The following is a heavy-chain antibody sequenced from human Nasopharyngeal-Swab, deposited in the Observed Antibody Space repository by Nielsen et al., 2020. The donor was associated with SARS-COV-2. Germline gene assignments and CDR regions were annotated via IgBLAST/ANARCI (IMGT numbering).Heavy chain of an antibody. CDR3: ARDYDSSGFDY. CDR2: ISYDGSNK. D-gene: IGHD3-22*01. J-gene: IGHJ4*02. V-gene: IGHV3-30*03. Sequence: GESLKISCAASGFTFSSYSMNWVRQAPGKGLEWVAVISYDGSNKYYADSVKGRFTISRDNSKNTLYLQMNSLRAEDTAVYYCARDYDSSGFDYWGQGTLVTVSS. CDR1: GFTFSSYS.